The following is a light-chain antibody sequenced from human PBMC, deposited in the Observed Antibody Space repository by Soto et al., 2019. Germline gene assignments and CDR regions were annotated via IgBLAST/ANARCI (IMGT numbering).Light chain of an antibody. V-gene: IGKV1-5*01. CDR2: DVS. CDR1: QSISTW. Sequence: DIQMTQSPSSLSASVEDRVIITCRASQSISTWVAWYQQKPGKAPKLLIYDVSSLESGVPSRFSGSGSGTEFTLTASSLQPDDFATYYCQQYNSYPYTFGQGTKVDIK. J-gene: IGKJ2*01. CDR3: QQYNSYPYT.